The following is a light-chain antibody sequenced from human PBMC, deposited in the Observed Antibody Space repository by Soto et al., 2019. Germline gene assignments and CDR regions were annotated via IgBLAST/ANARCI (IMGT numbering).Light chain of an antibody. CDR1: QSVNSN. J-gene: IGKJ1*01. V-gene: IGKV3-15*01. Sequence: EIVMTQSQATLSVSPGERVTLSFRASQSVNSNLAWYQQKPGQAPRLLIYRASTRATGFPARFSGSGSGTDFTLTISGLQSEDFAVYYCQQYNDWPRTFGQGTKVDI. CDR2: RAS. CDR3: QQYNDWPRT.